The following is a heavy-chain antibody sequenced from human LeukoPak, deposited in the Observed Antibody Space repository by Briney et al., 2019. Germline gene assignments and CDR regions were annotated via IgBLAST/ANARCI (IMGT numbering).Heavy chain of an antibody. CDR2: INPSGGST. Sequence: GESLKISCKASGYTFTSYYMHWVRQAPGQGLEWMGIINPSGGSTSYAQKFQGRVTMTRDMSTSTVYMELSSLRSEDTAVYYCARVRYSGYDCDYWGQGTLVTVSS. D-gene: IGHD5-12*01. V-gene: IGHV1-46*01. J-gene: IGHJ4*02. CDR3: ARVRYSGYDCDY. CDR1: GYTFTSYY.